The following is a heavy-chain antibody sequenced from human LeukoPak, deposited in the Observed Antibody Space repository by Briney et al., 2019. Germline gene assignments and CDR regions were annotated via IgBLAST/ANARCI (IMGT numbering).Heavy chain of an antibody. CDR3: ARLTYYDFWSGYSTGFDY. D-gene: IGHD3-3*01. Sequence: GESLKISCKGSGYSFTSYWIGWVRQMPGKGLEWMGIIYPGDSDTRYSPSFQGQVPISADKSISTAYLQWSSLKASDTAMYYCARLTYYDFWSGYSTGFDYWGQGTLVTVSS. J-gene: IGHJ4*02. V-gene: IGHV5-51*01. CDR1: GYSFTSYW. CDR2: IYPGDSDT.